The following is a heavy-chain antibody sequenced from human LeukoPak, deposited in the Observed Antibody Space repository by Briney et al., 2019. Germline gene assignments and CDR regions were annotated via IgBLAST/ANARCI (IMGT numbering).Heavy chain of an antibody. D-gene: IGHD3-10*01. V-gene: IGHV4-59*08. J-gene: IGHJ5*02. Sequence: KPSETLSLTLTVSGGSLSSYYWSWIRQPPRKGLEWIGYIYYSGSTNYNPSLKSRVTISVDTSKNQFSLKLSSVTAADTAVYYCARHGGSGSYYNCFDPWGQGTLVTVSS. CDR3: ARHGGSGSYYNCFDP. CDR2: IYYSGST. CDR1: GGSLSSYY.